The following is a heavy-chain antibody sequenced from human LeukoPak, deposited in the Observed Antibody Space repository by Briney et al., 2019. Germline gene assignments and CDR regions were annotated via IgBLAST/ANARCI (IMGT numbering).Heavy chain of an antibody. CDR2: VKSKTNGGTT. V-gene: IGHV3-15*01. D-gene: IGHD1-26*01. CDR1: GFTFSNAW. CDR3: TTGELGAFDI. J-gene: IGHJ3*02. Sequence: PGGSLRLSCAASGFTFSNAWMSWVRQAPGKGLEWVGRVKSKTNGGTTDCVAPVKGRFLISRDDSKNTVYLQMNSLRTEDTAVYYCTTGELGAFDIWGQGTMVTVAS.